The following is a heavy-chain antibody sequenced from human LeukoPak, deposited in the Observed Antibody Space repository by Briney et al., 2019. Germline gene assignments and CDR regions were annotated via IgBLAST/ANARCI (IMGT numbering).Heavy chain of an antibody. D-gene: IGHD2-2*01. J-gene: IGHJ4*02. CDR2: INSKIDGGTT. V-gene: IGHV3-15*01. CDR3: SADTEPRYGSRWPFDY. CDR1: GFTVTNAL. Sequence: PGGSLRLSCAASGFTVTNALMTWVRQAPGKGLEWVGRINSKIDGGTTDYAAPVKGRFTISRDDSKNTLYLQMNSLKSDDTAVYFCSADTEPRYGSRWPFDYWGRGTLVTVSA.